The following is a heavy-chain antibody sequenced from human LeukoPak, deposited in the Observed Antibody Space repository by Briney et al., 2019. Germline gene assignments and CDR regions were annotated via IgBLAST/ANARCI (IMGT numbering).Heavy chain of an antibody. CDR3: ARARGLSYGSGILDAFDI. J-gene: IGHJ3*02. Sequence: PSETLSLTCTVSGVSISSSSYYWGWIRQPPGKGLEWIGSIYYSGSTYYNPSLKSRVTISVDTSKNQFSLKLSSVTAADTAVYYCARARGLSYGSGILDAFDIWGQGTMVTVSS. CDR2: IYYSGST. D-gene: IGHD3-10*01. V-gene: IGHV4-39*07. CDR1: GVSISSSSYY.